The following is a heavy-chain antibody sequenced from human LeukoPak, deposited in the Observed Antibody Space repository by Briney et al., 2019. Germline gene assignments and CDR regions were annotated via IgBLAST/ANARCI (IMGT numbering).Heavy chain of an antibody. V-gene: IGHV3-7*01. CDR3: AKVPDYGVDY. CDR1: GFTFSSYW. CDR2: IKRDGSAK. J-gene: IGHJ4*02. D-gene: IGHD4-17*01. Sequence: GGSLRLSCAASGFTFSSYWMTWVRQAPGKGLEWVANIKRDGSAKYYVDSVKGRFTISRDNAKNSLYLQMNSLRAEDTAVYFCAKVPDYGVDYWGQGTLVTVSS.